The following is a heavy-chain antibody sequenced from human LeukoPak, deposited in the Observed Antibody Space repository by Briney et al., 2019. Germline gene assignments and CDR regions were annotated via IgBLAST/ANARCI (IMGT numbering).Heavy chain of an antibody. V-gene: IGHV4-4*02. Sequence: PGGSLRLSCAASGFTFSSYAMSWVRQPPGKGLEWIGQIYDSGSTDYNPSLKSRVTILVDKPKNQFSLKLSSVTAADTAVYYCARREASFYGYLFDNWGQGTLVTVSS. D-gene: IGHD2/OR15-2a*01. CDR1: GFTFSSYAM. J-gene: IGHJ4*02. CDR3: ARREASFYGYLFDN. CDR2: IYDSGST.